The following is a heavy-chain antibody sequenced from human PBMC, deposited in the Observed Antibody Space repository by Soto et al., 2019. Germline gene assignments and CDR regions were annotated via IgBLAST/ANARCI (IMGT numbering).Heavy chain of an antibody. CDR1: GYTFTSYD. D-gene: IGHD2-15*01. Sequence: QVQLVQSGAEVKKPGASVKVSCKASGYTFTSYDINWVRQATGQGLEWMGWMNPNSNNTGYAQKFQGRLTTTRNTPISSAHRALRTRRSADTAFYYCGRERGGWYFDYWGQGTLVTVSS. CDR3: GRERGGWYFDY. CDR2: MNPNSNNT. J-gene: IGHJ4*02. V-gene: IGHV1-8*01.